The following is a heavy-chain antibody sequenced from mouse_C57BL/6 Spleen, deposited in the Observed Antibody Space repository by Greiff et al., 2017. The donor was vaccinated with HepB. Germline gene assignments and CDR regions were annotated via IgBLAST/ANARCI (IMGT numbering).Heavy chain of an antibody. D-gene: IGHD1-1*01. CDR3: TRYYGSSFAY. V-gene: IGHV6-3*01. CDR1: GFTFSNYW. CDR2: IRLKSDNYAT. Sequence: EVKLMESGGGLVQPGGSMKLSCVASGFTFSNYWMNWVRQSPEKGLEWVAQIRLKSDNYATHYAESVKGRFTISRDDSKSSVYLQMNNLRAEDTGIYYCTRYYGSSFAYWGQGTLVTVSA. J-gene: IGHJ3*01.